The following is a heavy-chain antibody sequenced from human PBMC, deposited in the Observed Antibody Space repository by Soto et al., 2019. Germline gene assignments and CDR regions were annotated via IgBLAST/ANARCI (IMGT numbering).Heavy chain of an antibody. CDR2: INHSGST. V-gene: IGHV4-34*01. Sequence: SETLSLTCAVYGGSFSGYYWSWIRQPPGKGLEWIGEINHSGSTNYNPSLKSRVTISVDTSKNQFSLKLSSVTAADTAVYYCARRAEEDSGGALGDYWGQGTLVTVSS. CDR1: GGSFSGYY. CDR3: ARRAEEDSGGALGDY. J-gene: IGHJ4*02. D-gene: IGHD3-16*01.